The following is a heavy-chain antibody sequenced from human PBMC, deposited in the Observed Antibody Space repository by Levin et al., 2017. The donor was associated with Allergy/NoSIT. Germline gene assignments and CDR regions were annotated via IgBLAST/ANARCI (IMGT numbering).Heavy chain of an antibody. CDR1: GFTFNRYT. CDR2: ISYDGSHK. D-gene: IGHD2-21*02. J-gene: IGHJ3*02. Sequence: GGSLRLSCAASGFTFNRYTMHWVRQAPGKGLEWVALISYDGSHKYYADSVKGRFTISRDNAKNTLYLQMNSLRAEDTAVYYSARAYIVVVTATDAFDIWGQGTMVTVSA. CDR3: ARAYIVVVTATDAFDI. V-gene: IGHV3-30-3*01.